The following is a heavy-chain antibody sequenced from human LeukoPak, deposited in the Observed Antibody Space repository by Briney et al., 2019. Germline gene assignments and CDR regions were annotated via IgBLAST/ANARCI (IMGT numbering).Heavy chain of an antibody. CDR3: ARQPGTGGINL. Sequence: SETLSLTCSVSGGSISSYIWSWIRQPPGKGLEWIGYIYTSGSTDYNPSLKSRVTISVDRSKNQFSLKLNSVTAADTAFYYCARQPGTGGINLWGQGTLVTVTS. V-gene: IGHV4-4*09. D-gene: IGHD3-16*01. J-gene: IGHJ4*02. CDR1: GGSISSYI. CDR2: IYTSGST.